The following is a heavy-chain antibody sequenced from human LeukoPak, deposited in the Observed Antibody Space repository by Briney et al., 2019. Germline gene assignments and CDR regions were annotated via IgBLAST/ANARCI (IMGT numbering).Heavy chain of an antibody. J-gene: IGHJ6*02. V-gene: IGHV3-53*01. CDR2: IYSDGST. CDR3: AAGLGYCSGGRCNGMDV. CDR1: GFTFSSNY. D-gene: IGHD2-15*01. Sequence: GVSLRLSCAASGFTFSSNYMSWVRQAPGKGLECGSIIYSDGSTYYADSVKGRFTISRDNSKSTLYLQMNSLRAEDTAVYYCAAGLGYCSGGRCNGMDVWGHGTTVTVSS.